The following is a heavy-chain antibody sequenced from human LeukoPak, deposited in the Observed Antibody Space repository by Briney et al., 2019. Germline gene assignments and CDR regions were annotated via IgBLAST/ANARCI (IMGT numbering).Heavy chain of an antibody. CDR2: INHSGST. CDR3: ARGRWIAALSSRGAFDI. J-gene: IGHJ3*02. Sequence: PSETLSLTCSVSDGSISSGYYYWSWIRQPPGKGLEWIGEINHSGSTNYNPSLKSRVTISVDTSKNQFSLKLSSVTAADTAVYYCARGRWIAALSSRGAFDIWGQGTMVTVSS. CDR1: DGSISSGYYY. V-gene: IGHV4-34*01. D-gene: IGHD6-6*01.